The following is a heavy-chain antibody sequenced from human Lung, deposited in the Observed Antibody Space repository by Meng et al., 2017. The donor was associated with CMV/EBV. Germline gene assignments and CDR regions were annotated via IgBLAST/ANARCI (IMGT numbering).Heavy chain of an antibody. D-gene: IGHD2-15*01. V-gene: IGHV3-43D*03. Sequence: GSLSLXCAASGFTFDDHAMHWVSQRPGKGLEWVSLITWDCGNTYYADSVKGRFTISRDNSKNSLYLQMNSLRTEDTALYYCAKDGSDSSLGWLDPWGQGTLVTVSS. CDR2: ITWDCGNT. CDR1: GFTFDDHA. CDR3: AKDGSDSSLGWLDP. J-gene: IGHJ5*02.